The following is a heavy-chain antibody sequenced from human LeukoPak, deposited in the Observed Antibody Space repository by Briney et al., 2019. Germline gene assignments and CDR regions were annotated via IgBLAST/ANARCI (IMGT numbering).Heavy chain of an antibody. CDR1: GGSISSGGYY. CDR2: INYGGST. Sequence: SETLSLTCTVSGGSISSGGYYWNWIRQTPGKGLEWIGYINYGGSTYYNPSLKSRVTISVDRSKNQFSLKLSSVVAADTAVYYCARVCERLSSSCDYWGQGTLVTVSS. J-gene: IGHJ4*02. CDR3: ARVCERLSSSCDY. D-gene: IGHD6-13*01. V-gene: IGHV4-30-2*01.